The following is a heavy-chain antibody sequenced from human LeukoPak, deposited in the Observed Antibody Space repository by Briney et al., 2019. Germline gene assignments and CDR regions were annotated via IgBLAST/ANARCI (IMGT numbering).Heavy chain of an antibody. Sequence: ASVKVSCKASGYTFTGYYMHWVRQAPGQGLEWMGWINPNSGGTNYAQKFQGRVTMTRDTSISTAYMELSWLRSDDTAVYYCARVSAVAGKGDWFDPWGQGTLVTVSS. D-gene: IGHD6-19*01. V-gene: IGHV1-2*02. CDR1: GYTFTGYY. J-gene: IGHJ5*02. CDR2: INPNSGGT. CDR3: ARVSAVAGKGDWFDP.